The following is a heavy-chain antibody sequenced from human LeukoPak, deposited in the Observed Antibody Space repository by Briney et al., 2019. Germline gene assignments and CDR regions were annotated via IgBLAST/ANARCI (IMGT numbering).Heavy chain of an antibody. J-gene: IGHJ4*02. Sequence: GGSLRLSRAASGFTLSSFNMNWVRQAPGKGLEWVSYISGGETTIYYADSVRGRFTISRDNGKNSLYLQMSSLRAEDTAVYYCARISGVTIRYWGQGTLVTVSS. V-gene: IGHV3-48*04. CDR3: ARISGVTIRY. CDR2: ISGGETTI. CDR1: GFTLSSFN. D-gene: IGHD4-17*01.